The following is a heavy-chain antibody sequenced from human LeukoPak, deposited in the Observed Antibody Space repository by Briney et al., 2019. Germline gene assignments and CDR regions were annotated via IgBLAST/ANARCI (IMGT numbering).Heavy chain of an antibody. J-gene: IGHJ4*02. D-gene: IGHD2-2*01. Sequence: SQTLPLTCPISRYSVSRNSATWHWIRQFPSRALECLERAYYRYKWLNDDAVSVKGRINISPDTSKNQFSQQLSSVTPEDTALYYCVGDGPTSRWDFDYWGQGSLVTVAS. CDR2: AYYRYKWLN. CDR3: VGDGPTSRWDFDY. CDR1: RYSVSRNSAT. V-gene: IGHV6-1*01.